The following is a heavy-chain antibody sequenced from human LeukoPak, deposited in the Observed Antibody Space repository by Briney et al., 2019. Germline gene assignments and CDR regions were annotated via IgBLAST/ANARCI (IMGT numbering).Heavy chain of an antibody. Sequence: ASVKVSCKASGYTFTSYAMHWVRQAPGQRLEWMGWINAGNGNTKYSQKFQGRVTITRDTSASTAYMELSSLRSEDTAVYCCARDYGSGSYCIYYWGQGTLVTVSS. CDR2: INAGNGNT. V-gene: IGHV1-3*01. D-gene: IGHD3-10*01. CDR3: ARDYGSGSYCIYY. CDR1: GYTFTSYA. J-gene: IGHJ4*02.